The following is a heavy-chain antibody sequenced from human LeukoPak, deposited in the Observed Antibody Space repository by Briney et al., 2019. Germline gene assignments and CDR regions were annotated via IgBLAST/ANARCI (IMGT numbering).Heavy chain of an antibody. CDR2: VYDSGTT. J-gene: IGHJ1*01. D-gene: IGHD5-18*01. CDR3: AGXGXXYXRD. V-gene: IGHV4-59*08. CDR1: GDSVSSDY. Sequence: SETLSLTCTVSGDSVSSDYWSWIRQPPGKRLEWIGYVYDSGTTAYNPSLKSRLTISLDTSKNQFSLNLTSVTAADTAVYYCAGXGXXYXRDWGQXILVXVSS.